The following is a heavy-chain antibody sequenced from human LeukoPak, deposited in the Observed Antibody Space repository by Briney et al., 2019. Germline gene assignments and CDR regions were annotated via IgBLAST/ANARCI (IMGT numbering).Heavy chain of an antibody. Sequence: SETLSLTCTVSGGSISSSSYYWGWIRQPPGKGLEWIGSIYYSGSTYYNPSLKSRVTISVDTSKNQFSLKLSSVTAADTAVYYCASLCELLRFDYWGQGTLVTVSS. CDR2: IYYSGST. CDR1: GGSISSSSYY. V-gene: IGHV4-39*01. D-gene: IGHD1-26*01. J-gene: IGHJ4*02. CDR3: ASLCELLRFDY.